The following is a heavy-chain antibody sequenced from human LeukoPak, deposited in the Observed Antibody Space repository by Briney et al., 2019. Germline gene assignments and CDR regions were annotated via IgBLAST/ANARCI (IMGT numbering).Heavy chain of an antibody. CDR1: GFTFSSYA. J-gene: IGHJ4*02. D-gene: IGHD1/OR15-1a*01. CDR3: AKGGNNGGTFDY. V-gene: IGHV3-23*01. Sequence: GGSLRLSCAASGFTFSSYAMGWVRKLPGKGLDWASVIRGSGDRTYYADSVKGRFTISRDNSKNTLDLQMNSLRAEDTAVYYCAKGGNNGGTFDYWGQGTLVTVSS. CDR2: IRGSGDRT.